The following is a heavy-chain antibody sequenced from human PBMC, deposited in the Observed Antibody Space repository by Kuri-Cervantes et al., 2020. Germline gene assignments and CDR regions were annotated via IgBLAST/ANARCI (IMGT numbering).Heavy chain of an antibody. CDR2: INPNSGGT. Sequence: ASVKVSCKASGYTFTGYYMHWVRQAPGQGLEWMGWINPNSGGTNYAQKFQDRVTMTRDTSISTAYMELSRLRSDDTAVYYCARGGGTGDRPFGIWGQGTMVTVSS. D-gene: IGHD7-27*01. V-gene: IGHV1-2*02. J-gene: IGHJ3*02. CDR3: ARGGGTGDRPFGI. CDR1: GYTFTGYY.